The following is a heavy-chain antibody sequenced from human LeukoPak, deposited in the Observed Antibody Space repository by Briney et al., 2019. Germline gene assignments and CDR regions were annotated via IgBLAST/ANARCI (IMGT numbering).Heavy chain of an antibody. D-gene: IGHD1-26*01. CDR1: GYTFTSYG. V-gene: IGHV1-18*01. J-gene: IGHJ5*02. CDR2: ISDYNGNT. CDR3: AREVGYNWFDP. Sequence: ASVKVSCKASGYTFTSYGISWVRQPPGQGLEWMGWISDYNGNTNYAQQPQGRVTMTTDKSTSTAYIEQRSLRSDDTAVYYCAREVGYNWFDPWGQGTLVTVSS.